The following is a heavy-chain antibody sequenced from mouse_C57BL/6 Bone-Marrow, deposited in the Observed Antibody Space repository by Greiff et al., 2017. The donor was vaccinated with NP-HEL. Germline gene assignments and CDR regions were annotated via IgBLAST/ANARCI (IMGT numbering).Heavy chain of an antibody. Sequence: VQLQQSGAELVRPGTSVKMSCKASGYTFTNYWIGWAKQRPGHGLEWIGDIYPGGGYTNYNEKFKGKATLTADKSSSTAYMQFSSLTSEDSAIYYCARWGGYYAMDYGGQGTSVTVSS. J-gene: IGHJ4*01. D-gene: IGHD1-1*02. V-gene: IGHV1-63*01. CDR3: ARWGGYYAMDY. CDR2: IYPGGGYT. CDR1: GYTFTNYW.